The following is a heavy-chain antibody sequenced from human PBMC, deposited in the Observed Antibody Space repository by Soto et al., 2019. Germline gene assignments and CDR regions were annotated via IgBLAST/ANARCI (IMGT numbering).Heavy chain of an antibody. D-gene: IGHD5-12*01. Sequence: SGPTLVNPTQTLTLTFTFSGFSLSTSELCVSWIRQPPGKALEWIGYIYYSGNTCYNPSLTSRVAVSLDTSKKQFFLMLTSVTAADTAVYYCARKTGYEVFDFWGQGTLVTVSS. J-gene: IGHJ4*02. CDR2: IYYSGNT. V-gene: IGHV4-31*03. CDR3: ARKTGYEVFDF. CDR1: GFSLSTSELC.